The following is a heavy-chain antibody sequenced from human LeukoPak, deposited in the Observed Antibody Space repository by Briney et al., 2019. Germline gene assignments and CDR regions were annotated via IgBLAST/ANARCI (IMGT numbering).Heavy chain of an antibody. CDR3: ARAYYDFWSGYYSHNWFDP. J-gene: IGHJ5*02. CDR2: IYYSGST. D-gene: IGHD3-3*01. Sequence: NPSETLSLTCTVSGDSISSYYWSWIRQPAGKGLEWIGYIYYSGSTNYNPSLKSRVTISVDTSKNQFSLKLSSVTAADTAVYYCARAYYDFWSGYYSHNWFDPWGQGTLVTVSS. V-gene: IGHV4-59*01. CDR1: GDSISSYY.